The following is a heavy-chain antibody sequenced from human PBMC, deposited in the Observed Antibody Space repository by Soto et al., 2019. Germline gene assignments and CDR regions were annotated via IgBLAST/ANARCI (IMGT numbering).Heavy chain of an antibody. CDR1: GFTFSDYY. Sequence: GGSLRLSCAASGFTFSDYYMSWIRQAPGKGLEWVSYISSSGSTIYYADSVKGRFTISRDNAKNSLYLQMNSLRAEDTAVYYCGAPVDQRNILWFGQGGAFDIWGQGTMVTVSS. D-gene: IGHD3-10*01. CDR2: ISSSGSTI. J-gene: IGHJ3*02. V-gene: IGHV3-11*01. CDR3: GAPVDQRNILWFGQGGAFDI.